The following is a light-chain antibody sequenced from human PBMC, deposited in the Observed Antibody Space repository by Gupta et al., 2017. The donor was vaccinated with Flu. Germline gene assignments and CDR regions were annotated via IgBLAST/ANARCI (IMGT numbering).Light chain of an antibody. V-gene: IGLV1-51*01. CDR3: GTGDTSRSAGV. J-gene: IGLJ2*01. CDR1: SSNFGNNF. CDR2: EDN. Sequence: QSVLTQSPSGSAAPGQRVTISCPGTSSNFGNNFLSWYQQPPAPPPKLLMYEDNRRPAGIPDRFSGSKSGTSATLDITGLQTGDEAVYYCGTGDTSRSAGVFGGGTKLTVL.